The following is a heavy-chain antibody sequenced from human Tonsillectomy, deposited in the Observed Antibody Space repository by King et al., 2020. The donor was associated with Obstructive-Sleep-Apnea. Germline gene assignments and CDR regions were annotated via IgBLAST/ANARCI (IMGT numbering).Heavy chain of an antibody. V-gene: IGHV4-59*08. CDR2: MYYSGNT. D-gene: IGHD5-12*01. CDR3: ARHRGVEDYGGYGDYFDY. Sequence: QLQESGPGLVKPSETLSLTCTVSGGSISNYYWSWIRQPPGKGLEWIGYMYYSGNTNFNPSLKSRVTLSADTSKIHFSLRLSSVTAAHTAVYYCARHRGVEDYGGYGDYFDYWGQGTQVTVSS. CDR1: GGSISNYY. J-gene: IGHJ4*02.